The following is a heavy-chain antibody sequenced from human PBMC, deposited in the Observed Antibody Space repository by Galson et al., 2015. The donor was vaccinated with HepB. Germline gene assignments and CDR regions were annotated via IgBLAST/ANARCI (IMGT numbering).Heavy chain of an antibody. CDR2: ISGSGGST. D-gene: IGHD3-9*01. V-gene: IGHV3-23*01. CDR1: GFTFSSYA. J-gene: IGHJ4*02. Sequence: SLRLSCAASGFTFSSYAMSWVRQAPGKGLEWVSAISGSGGSTYYADSVKGRFTISRDNSKNTLYLQMNSLRAEDTAVYYCANDYDILTGYYIDYWGQGTLVTVSS. CDR3: ANDYDILTGYYIDY.